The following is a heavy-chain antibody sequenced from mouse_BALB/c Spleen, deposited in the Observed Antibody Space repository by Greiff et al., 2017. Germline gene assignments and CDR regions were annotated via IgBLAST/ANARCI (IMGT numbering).Heavy chain of an antibody. V-gene: IGHV5-17*02. CDR3: ARSRDYDYFYYAMDY. CDR1: GFTFSSFG. Sequence: EVKLMESGGGLVQPGGSRKLSCAASGFTFSSFGMHWVRQAPEKGLEWVAYISSGSSTIYYADTVKGRFTISRDNPKNTLFLQMTSLRSEDTAMYYCARSRDYDYFYYAMDYWGQGTSVTVSS. CDR2: ISSGSSTI. D-gene: IGHD2-4*01. J-gene: IGHJ4*01.